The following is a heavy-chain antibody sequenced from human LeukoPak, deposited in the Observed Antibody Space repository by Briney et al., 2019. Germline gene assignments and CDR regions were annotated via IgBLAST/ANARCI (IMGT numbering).Heavy chain of an antibody. J-gene: IGHJ4*02. CDR1: GYTFTGYY. Sequence: ASVKVSCKASGYTFTGYYMHWVRQAPGQGLEWMGWINPNSGGTNYAQKFQGRVTMTTDTSTSTAYMELRSLRSDDTAVYYCARGGDYYGSGSYYIFEGATDYWGQGTLVTVSS. CDR3: ARGGDYYGSGSYYIFEGATDY. CDR2: INPNSGGT. V-gene: IGHV1-2*02. D-gene: IGHD3-10*01.